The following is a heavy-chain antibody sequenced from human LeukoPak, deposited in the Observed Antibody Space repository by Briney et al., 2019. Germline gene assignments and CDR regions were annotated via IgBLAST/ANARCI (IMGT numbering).Heavy chain of an antibody. V-gene: IGHV3-73*01. CDR2: IRSQANNYAT. CDR3: SSGVDGMDV. D-gene: IGHD3-10*01. Sequence: QSGGSLRLSCAASGFTLSGSAMHWVRQASGKGLEWVGRIRSQANNYATAYDASVKGRFTISRDDSKNTAYLQMNSLKTEDTAVYYCSSGVDGMDVWGKGTTVTVSS. CDR1: GFTLSGSA. J-gene: IGHJ6*04.